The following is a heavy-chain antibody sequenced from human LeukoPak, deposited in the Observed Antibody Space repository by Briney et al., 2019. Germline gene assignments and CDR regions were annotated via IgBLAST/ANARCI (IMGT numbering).Heavy chain of an antibody. V-gene: IGHV1-8*01. CDR2: MNPNSGNT. CDR1: GYTFTSYD. D-gene: IGHD6-13*01. Sequence: APVKVSCKASGYTFTSYDINWVRQAPGQGLEWMGWMNPNSGNTGYAQKFQGRVTMTRNTSISTAYMELSSLRSEDTAVYYCARWYSSSWTSYYYYYGMDVWGQGTTVTVSS. J-gene: IGHJ6*02. CDR3: ARWYSSSWTSYYYYYGMDV.